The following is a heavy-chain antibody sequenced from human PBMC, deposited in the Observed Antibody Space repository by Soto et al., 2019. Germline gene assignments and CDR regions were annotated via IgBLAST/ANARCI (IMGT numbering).Heavy chain of an antibody. J-gene: IGHJ4*02. CDR2: ISSSSSTI. Sequence: EVQLVESGGGLVQPGGSLRLSCAASGFTFSSYSMNWVRQAPGKGLEWVSYISSSSSTIYYADSVKGRFTISRDNAKNSLYLQMNSLRAEDPAVYYCARDSGYSYGPLDYWGQGTLVTVSS. D-gene: IGHD5-18*01. CDR1: GFTFSSYS. CDR3: ARDSGYSYGPLDY. V-gene: IGHV3-48*01.